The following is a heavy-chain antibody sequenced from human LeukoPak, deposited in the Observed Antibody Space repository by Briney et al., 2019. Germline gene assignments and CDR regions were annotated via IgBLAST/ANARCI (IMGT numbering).Heavy chain of an antibody. CDR3: ARGILYSYDY. CDR2: ISSSSNTI. CDR1: GFTFSSYS. D-gene: IGHD2-15*01. J-gene: IGHJ4*02. Sequence: GGPLRLSCAASGFTFSSYSMNWVRQAPGKGLEWVSYISSSSNTIYYADSVKGRFTISRDNAKNSLYLQMNNHRAEDTAVYYCARGILYSYDYWGQGTLVTVSS. V-gene: IGHV3-48*01.